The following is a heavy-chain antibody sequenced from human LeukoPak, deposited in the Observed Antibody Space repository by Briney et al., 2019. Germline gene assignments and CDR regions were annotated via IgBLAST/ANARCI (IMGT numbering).Heavy chain of an antibody. Sequence: GGSLRLSCAASGFTFSSYAMSWARQAPGKGLEWVSAISGSGGSTYYADSVKGRFTISRDNAKNSLYLQMNSLRAEDTAVYYCARARSVVPAALPDYYYYYMDVWGKGTTVTVSS. J-gene: IGHJ6*03. CDR3: ARARSVVPAALPDYYYYYMDV. CDR1: GFTFSSYA. V-gene: IGHV3-23*01. CDR2: ISGSGGST. D-gene: IGHD2-2*01.